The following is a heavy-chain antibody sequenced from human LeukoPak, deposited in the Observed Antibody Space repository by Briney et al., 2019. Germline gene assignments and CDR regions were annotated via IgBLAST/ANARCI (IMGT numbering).Heavy chain of an antibody. CDR1: GGSISSYY. D-gene: IGHD6-13*01. J-gene: IGHJ3*02. CDR2: IYYSGST. CDR3: ARDRAKYSSSWYSPDAFDI. Sequence: PSETLSLTCTVSGGSISSYYCSWIRQPPGKGLEWIGYIYYSGSTNYNPSLKSRVTISVDTSKNQFSLKLSSVTAADTAVYYCARDRAKYSSSWYSPDAFDIWGQGTMVTVSS. V-gene: IGHV4-59*01.